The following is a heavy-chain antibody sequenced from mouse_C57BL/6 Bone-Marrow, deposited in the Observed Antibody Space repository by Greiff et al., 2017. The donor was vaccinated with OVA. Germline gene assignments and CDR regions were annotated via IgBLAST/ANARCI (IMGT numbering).Heavy chain of an antibody. D-gene: IGHD1-1*01. Sequence: VQLQQSGAELVRPGASVKLSCTASGFNIKDDYMHWVKQRPEQGLEWIGWIDPEDGDTEYASKFQGKATITADTSSNTAYLQLSSLTSEDTAVYCGTTGYGRPFDYWGQGTTLTVSA. CDR1: GFNIKDDY. J-gene: IGHJ2*01. CDR2: IDPEDGDT. CDR3: TTGYGRPFDY. V-gene: IGHV14-4*01.